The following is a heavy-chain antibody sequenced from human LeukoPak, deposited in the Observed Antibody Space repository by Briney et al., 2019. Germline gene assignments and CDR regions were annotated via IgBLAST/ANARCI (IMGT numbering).Heavy chain of an antibody. CDR3: ARRSMTTALSHFDY. J-gene: IGHJ4*02. D-gene: IGHD4-17*01. CDR2: INVYNGNT. V-gene: IGHV1-18*01. Sequence: AASVKVSCKASGYTFSSYGISWVRQAPGQGLEWMGWINVYNGNTNYAQKVQDRVTMTTDTSTSTAFMELRSLRSDVTAVYYCARRSMTTALSHFDYWGQGTLVTVSS. CDR1: GYTFSSYG.